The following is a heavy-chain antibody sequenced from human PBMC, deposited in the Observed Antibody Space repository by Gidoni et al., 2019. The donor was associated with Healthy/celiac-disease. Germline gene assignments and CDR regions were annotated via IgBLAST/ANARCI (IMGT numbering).Heavy chain of an antibody. V-gene: IGHV4-34*01. Sequence: QVQLQQWGAGLLKPSENLSLTCAVYGGSFSGYYWSWIRQPPGKGLEWIGEINHSGSTNYNPSLKSRVTISVDTSKNQFSLKLSSVTAADTAVYYCARGGGYVVAVAAYTACFDYWGQGTLVTVSS. D-gene: IGHD6-19*01. CDR1: GGSFSGYY. CDR3: ARGGGYVVAVAAYTACFDY. J-gene: IGHJ4*02. CDR2: INHSGST.